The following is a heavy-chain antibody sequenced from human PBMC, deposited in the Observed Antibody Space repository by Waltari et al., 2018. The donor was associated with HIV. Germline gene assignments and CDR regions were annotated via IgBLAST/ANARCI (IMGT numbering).Heavy chain of an antibody. Sequence: QVQLVESGEGVVQPGKSLRLSCAASGFTFSSSAMHWVRQAPGKGLEWVAVISYDGSNKYSAYSVKGRFTISRDNSKNTLYLQMNSLRAEDTAMYYCARDTHYGMDVWGQGTTVTVSS. CDR1: GFTFSSSA. CDR2: ISYDGSNK. CDR3: ARDTHYGMDV. V-gene: IGHV3-30-3*01. J-gene: IGHJ6*02.